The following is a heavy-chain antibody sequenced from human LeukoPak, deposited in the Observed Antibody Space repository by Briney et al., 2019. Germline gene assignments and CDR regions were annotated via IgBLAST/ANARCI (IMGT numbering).Heavy chain of an antibody. CDR1: GFTFSSSG. CDR3: ARRGSGYCSGTSCKPFDY. D-gene: IGHD2-2*01. Sequence: GGSLRLSCAASGFTFSSSGMHWVRQAPGKGLEWVAVILYNGSNKYYADSVKGRFTISRDNAKNSLYLQMNSLRAEDTAVYYCARRGSGYCSGTSCKPFDYWGQGTLVTVSS. CDR2: ILYNGSNK. V-gene: IGHV3-33*01. J-gene: IGHJ4*02.